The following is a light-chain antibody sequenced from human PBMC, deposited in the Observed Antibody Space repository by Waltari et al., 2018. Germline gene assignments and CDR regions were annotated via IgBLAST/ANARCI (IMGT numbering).Light chain of an antibody. J-gene: IGKJ4*01. CDR1: QSVGRH. V-gene: IGKV3-11*01. Sequence: EIVLTQSLATLSLSPGERATVSCRASQSVGRHLAWYQQKPGQAPRLLIYDASDRAADTPARFSGSGSGTDFTLTISSLEPEDFVVYYCQQRSTWPSVTFGGGTKVEIK. CDR3: QQRSTWPSVT. CDR2: DAS.